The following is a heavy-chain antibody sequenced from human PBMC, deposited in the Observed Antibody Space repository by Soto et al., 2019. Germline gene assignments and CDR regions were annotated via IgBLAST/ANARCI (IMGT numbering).Heavy chain of an antibody. Sequence: GGSLRLSCAASGFTFSSYAMHWVRQAPGKGLEWVAVISYDGSNKYYADSVKGRFTISRDNSKNTLYLQMNSLRAEDTAVYYCARDRGSWYQVLSYGMDVWGQGTTVTVSS. CDR3: ARDRGSWYQVLSYGMDV. CDR1: GFTFSSYA. D-gene: IGHD6-13*01. J-gene: IGHJ6*02. CDR2: ISYDGSNK. V-gene: IGHV3-30-3*01.